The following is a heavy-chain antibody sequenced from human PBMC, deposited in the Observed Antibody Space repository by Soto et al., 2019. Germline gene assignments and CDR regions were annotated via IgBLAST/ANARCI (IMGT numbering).Heavy chain of an antibody. V-gene: IGHV1-69*13. J-gene: IGHJ6*02. CDR3: ARGTGTAGNYYYGMDV. Sequence: GASVKVSCXASGGTFSSYAISWVRQAPGQGLEWMGGIIPIFGTANYAQKFQGRVTITADESTSTAYMELSSLRSEDTAVYYCARGTGTAGNYYYGMDVWGQGTTVTVSS. CDR2: IIPIFGTA. CDR1: GGTFSSYA. D-gene: IGHD3-10*01.